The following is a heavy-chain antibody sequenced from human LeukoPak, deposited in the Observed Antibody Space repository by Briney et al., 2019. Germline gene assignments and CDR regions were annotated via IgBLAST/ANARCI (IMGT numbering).Heavy chain of an antibody. J-gene: IGHJ4*02. CDR1: GYTFIDYY. V-gene: IGHV1-2*02. D-gene: IGHD2-8*01. CDR3: ARVKKLMPEFEF. Sequence: ASVKVSCKSSGYTFIDYYIHWVRQAPGQGLEWMGWINPNSGATKYAQKFQGRVSMARDTSINTAYMDLTNLRSDDTAIFYCARVKKLMPEFEFWGQGTLVTVSS. CDR2: INPNSGAT.